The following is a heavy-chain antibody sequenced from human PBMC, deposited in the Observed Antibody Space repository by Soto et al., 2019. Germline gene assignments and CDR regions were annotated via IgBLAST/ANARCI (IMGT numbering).Heavy chain of an antibody. D-gene: IGHD5-18*01. V-gene: IGHV1-46*01. CDR2: INPSGGYT. CDR3: ARGIQLWPITYYFDY. CDR1: GYTFSSYY. J-gene: IGHJ4*02. Sequence: ASVKVSCKASGYTFSSYYMNWVRQAPGQGLEWLGIINPSGGYTTYAQRFLGRVTMTSDTSTSTVHMELGSLRAEDTAVYYCARGIQLWPITYYFDYWGQGTLVTVSS.